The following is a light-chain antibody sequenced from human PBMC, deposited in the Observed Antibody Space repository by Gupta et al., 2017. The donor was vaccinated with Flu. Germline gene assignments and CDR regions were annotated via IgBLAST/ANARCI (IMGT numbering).Light chain of an antibody. CDR2: STN. J-gene: IGLJ3*02. CDR3: VLYMGSGFNWV. Sequence: QTVVTQEPSFSVSPGGTVTPTCGLSSGSVSTSYYPSWYQQTPGQAPRTLIYSTNTRSSGVPDRFSGSILGNKAALTITGAQADDESDYYCVLYMGSGFNWVFGGGTKLTVL. V-gene: IGLV8-61*01. CDR1: SGSVSTSYY.